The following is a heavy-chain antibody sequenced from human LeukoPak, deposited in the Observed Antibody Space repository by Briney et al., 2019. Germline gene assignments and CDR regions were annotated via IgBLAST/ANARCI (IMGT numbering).Heavy chain of an antibody. CDR1: GFSLSTSGMG. J-gene: IGHJ4*02. D-gene: IGHD3-10*01. V-gene: IGHV2-70*01. Sequence: SGPALVKPTQTLTLTCTFSGFSLSTSGMGVTWIPQPPRKALEWLALIDWDDDKYYSTSLKTRLTISKDTSKNQVVLTMTNMDPVDTATYYCARISRYYGSGSYSHFDYWGQGTLVTVSS. CDR2: IDWDDDK. CDR3: ARISRYYGSGSYSHFDY.